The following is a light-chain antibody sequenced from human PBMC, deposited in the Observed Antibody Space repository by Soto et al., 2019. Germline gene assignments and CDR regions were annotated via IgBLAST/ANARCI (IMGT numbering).Light chain of an antibody. CDR1: SSDVGAYNS. J-gene: IGLJ1*01. CDR3: SSYTSSNSYV. Sequence: QSALTQPASVSGSHGQSIAISCTGTSSDVGAYNSVSWYQQYPGKAPKLMIHDVSNRPSGVSDRFSGSKSGNTASLTISGLQAEDEADYYCSSYTSSNSYVFGSGTKLTVL. V-gene: IGLV2-14*01. CDR2: DVS.